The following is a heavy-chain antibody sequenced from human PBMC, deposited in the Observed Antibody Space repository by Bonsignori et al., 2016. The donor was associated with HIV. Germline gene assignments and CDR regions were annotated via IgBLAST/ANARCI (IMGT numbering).Heavy chain of an antibody. CDR3: ARGQDNTSGYYYPHFDH. CDR2: INHSGST. Sequence: WIRQPPGKGLEWIGEINHSGSTNYYPSLKSRVTISVDLSKNQFSLKMTSVTAADTAVYYCARGQDNTSGYYYPHFDHWGQGNLVTVSS. J-gene: IGHJ4*02. V-gene: IGHV4-34*01. D-gene: IGHD3-22*01.